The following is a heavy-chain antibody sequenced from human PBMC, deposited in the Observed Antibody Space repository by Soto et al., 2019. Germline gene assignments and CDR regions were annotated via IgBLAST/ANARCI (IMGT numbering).Heavy chain of an antibody. CDR3: ARSAPDSWFDS. J-gene: IGHJ5*01. D-gene: IGHD6-25*01. Sequence: HDPGQGLEWMGIINPSGGSTSYAQKFQGRVTMTRDTSTSTVYMELSSLRPEDMSVYYCARSAPDSWFDSWGQGILV. V-gene: IGHV1-46*01. CDR2: INPSGGST.